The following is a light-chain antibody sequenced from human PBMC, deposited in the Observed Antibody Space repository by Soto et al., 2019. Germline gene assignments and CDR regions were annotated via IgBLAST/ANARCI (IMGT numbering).Light chain of an antibody. Sequence: EIVRTTSPATLSVTTREGATLYCRASQSVGINLAWYQQKPGQAPRVVVYGASTRATGIPARFSGSGSGTEFTLTISGLQSEDFAVYYCQTYDSRPLVGQGTRLEIK. CDR3: QTYDSRPL. J-gene: IGKJ5*01. CDR1: QSVGIN. CDR2: GAS. V-gene: IGKV3-15*01.